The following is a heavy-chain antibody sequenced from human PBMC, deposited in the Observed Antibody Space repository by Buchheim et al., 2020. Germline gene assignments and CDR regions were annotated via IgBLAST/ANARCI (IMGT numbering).Heavy chain of an antibody. CDR3: ARERTIFGPNWFDP. D-gene: IGHD3-3*01. CDR2: IYHSGST. CDR1: GGSISNSGYS. V-gene: IGHV4-30-2*01. Sequence: QLQLQESGSGLVKPSQTLSLTCVVSGGSISNSGYSWSWIRQPPGKGLEWIGYIYHSGSTYYNPSLKSRVTISVDRSKNPFSLKLSSVTAADTAVYYCARERTIFGPNWFDPWGQGTL. J-gene: IGHJ5*02.